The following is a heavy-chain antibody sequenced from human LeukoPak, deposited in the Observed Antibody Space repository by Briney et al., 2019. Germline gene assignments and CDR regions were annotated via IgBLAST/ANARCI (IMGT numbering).Heavy chain of an antibody. CDR1: GYTFTDYY. CDR2: MSPTSGDT. Sequence: ASATVSCKASGYTFTDYYMHWVRQAPGQGLEWIGWMSPTSGDTEYAQKFQGRVTMTRDTSISTGYMEVSRLTSDDTAVYYCARDLGIRGVATPFDHWGQGTLVTVSS. D-gene: IGHD3-10*01. CDR3: ARDLGIRGVATPFDH. J-gene: IGHJ4*02. V-gene: IGHV1-2*02.